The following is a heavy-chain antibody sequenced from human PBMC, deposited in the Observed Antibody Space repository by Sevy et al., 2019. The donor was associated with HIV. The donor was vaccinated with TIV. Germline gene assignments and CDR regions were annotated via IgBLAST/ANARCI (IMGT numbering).Heavy chain of an antibody. D-gene: IGHD3-22*01. CDR3: ANGLRSDSSDYYYSDDYYHGMDV. V-gene: IGHV3-30-3*01. CDR1: GFTFSNFA. Sequence: GGFLRLSCAASGFTFSNFAMHWVRQAPGKGLEWVAVITYDGSNKYYADSVKGRFTISRDNSKNTLYLQMNSLRPEDTAVYYCANGLRSDSSDYYYSDDYYHGMDVWGQGTTVTVSS. J-gene: IGHJ6*02. CDR2: ITYDGSNK.